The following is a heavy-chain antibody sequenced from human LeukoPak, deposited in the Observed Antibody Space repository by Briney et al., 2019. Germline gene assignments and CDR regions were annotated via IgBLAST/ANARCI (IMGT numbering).Heavy chain of an antibody. D-gene: IGHD3-9*01. V-gene: IGHV4-4*07. CDR3: ARARYVNSFYAFDI. CDR1: GGPISSYY. J-gene: IGHJ3*02. Sequence: KPSETLSLTCTVSGGPISSYYWSWIRQPAGKGLEWIGRIYTSGSTDYNPSLMSRLTMSVDTSKNQFSLKLTSMTAADTAVYYCARARYVNSFYAFDIWGQGTLVTVSS. CDR2: IYTSGST.